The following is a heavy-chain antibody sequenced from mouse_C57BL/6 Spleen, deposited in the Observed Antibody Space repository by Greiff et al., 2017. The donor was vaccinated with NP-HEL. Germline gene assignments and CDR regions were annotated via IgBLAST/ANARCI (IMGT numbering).Heavy chain of an antibody. Sequence: VQLQQSGPGLVKPSQSLSLTCSVTGYSITSGYYWNWIRQFPGNKLEWMGYISYDGSNNYNPSLKNRISITRDTSKNQFFLKLNSVTTEDTATYYCASDSIYYYGSSHYWGQGTTLTVSS. CDR3: ASDSIYYYGSSHY. D-gene: IGHD1-1*01. V-gene: IGHV3-6*01. J-gene: IGHJ2*01. CDR2: ISYDGSN. CDR1: GYSITSGYY.